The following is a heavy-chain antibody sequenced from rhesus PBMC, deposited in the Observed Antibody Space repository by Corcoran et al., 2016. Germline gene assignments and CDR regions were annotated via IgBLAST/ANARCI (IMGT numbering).Heavy chain of an antibody. V-gene: IGHV1-138*01. CDR2: INPQTGGT. CDR1: GYTFTDYY. D-gene: IGHD1-26*01. CDR3: VTRYFDY. Sequence: QVQLVQSGAEVKKPGSSVKVSCKASGYTFTDYYMHWVRQAPGQGLEWMGEINPQTGGTNDAQKCQGRVTMTRDTSTSTAYMELSSLRSEDTAVYYCVTRYFDYWGQGVLVTVSS. J-gene: IGHJ4*01.